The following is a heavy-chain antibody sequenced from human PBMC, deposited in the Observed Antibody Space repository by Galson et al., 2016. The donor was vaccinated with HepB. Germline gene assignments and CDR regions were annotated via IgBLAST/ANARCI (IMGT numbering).Heavy chain of an antibody. CDR3: AKELAAAGTYFQH. CDR2: ISGSAGRT. V-gene: IGHV3-23*01. D-gene: IGHD6-13*01. Sequence: SLRLSCAASGFTFSSYAMSWVRQAPGKGLEWVSAISGSAGRTHYADSVKGRFTISRDNSKNTLYLQMNSLRAEDTAVYYCAKELAAAGTYFQHWGQGTLVTVSS. J-gene: IGHJ1*01. CDR1: GFTFSSYA.